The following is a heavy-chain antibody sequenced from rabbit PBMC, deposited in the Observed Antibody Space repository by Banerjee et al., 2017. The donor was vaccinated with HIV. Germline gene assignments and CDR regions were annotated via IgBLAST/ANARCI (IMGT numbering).Heavy chain of an antibody. V-gene: IGHV1S45*01. CDR2: INTSSGNT. D-gene: IGHD6-1*01. J-gene: IGHJ4*01. Sequence: QEQLEESGGDLVKPEGSLTLTCTASGFSFSNKYVMCWVRQAPGKGLEWIACINTSSGNTVYASWAKGRFTISKTSSTTVTLQMTSLTAADTATYFCARDPHDGYGYAPLYYFNLWGPGTLVTVS. CDR1: GFSFSNKYV. CDR3: ARDPHDGYGYAPLYYFNL.